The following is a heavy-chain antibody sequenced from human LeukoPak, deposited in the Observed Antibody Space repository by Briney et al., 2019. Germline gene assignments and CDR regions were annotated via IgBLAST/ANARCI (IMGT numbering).Heavy chain of an antibody. CDR2: ISGSGGST. D-gene: IGHD6-19*01. CDR1: GFTFSSYA. CDR3: TSQGIAVD. Sequence: GGSLRLSCAASGFTFSSYAMSWVRQAPGKGLEWVSAISGSGGSTYYADSVKGRFTISRDNSKNTAYLQMNSLKTEDTAVYYCTSQGIAVDWGQGTLVTVSS. V-gene: IGHV3-23*01. J-gene: IGHJ4*02.